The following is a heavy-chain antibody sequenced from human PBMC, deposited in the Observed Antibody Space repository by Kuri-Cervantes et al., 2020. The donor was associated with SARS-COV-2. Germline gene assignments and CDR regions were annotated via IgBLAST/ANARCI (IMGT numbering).Heavy chain of an antibody. D-gene: IGHD6-13*01. CDR1: GFSLSTSGVG. CDR3: AHRPHSSSWSYYFDY. CDR2: IYWDDDK. V-gene: IGHV2-5*02. Sequence: SGPTLVKPTQTLTLTCTFSGFSLSTSGVGVGWIRQPPGKALEWLALIYWDDDKRYSPSLKSRLTITKDTSINQVVLTMANIDPVDTATYYCAHRPHSSSWSYYFDYWGQGALVTVSS. J-gene: IGHJ4*02.